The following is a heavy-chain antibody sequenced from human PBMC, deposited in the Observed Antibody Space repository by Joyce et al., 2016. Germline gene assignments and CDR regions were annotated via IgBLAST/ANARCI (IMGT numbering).Heavy chain of an antibody. CDR3: ARDRGNSGYAFDI. CDR2: IKKDGIEE. Sequence: EVQLVESGGGLVQPGGSLTVSCAASGFTFSSYWMRWVRQAPGKGLEWVANIKKDGIEEYYVDSVKGRLTNTRDNAKNALYLQMKGLRADDTAVYYCARDRGNSGYAFDIWGRGTMVSVSA. CDR1: GFTFSSYW. J-gene: IGHJ3*02. D-gene: IGHD3-10*01. V-gene: IGHV3-7*04.